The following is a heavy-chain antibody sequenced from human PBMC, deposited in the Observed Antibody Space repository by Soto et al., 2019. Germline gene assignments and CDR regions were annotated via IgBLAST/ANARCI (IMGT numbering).Heavy chain of an antibody. J-gene: IGHJ6*02. V-gene: IGHV3-30-3*01. CDR2: ISYDGARK. CDR3: SRGDREDTAVVIGARPGEYGMDV. CDR1: GFTFSIYA. D-gene: IGHD2-15*01. Sequence: QMQLVESGGGVVQPGRSLRLSCAASGFTFSIYAMHWVRQAPGKGLEWVAVISYDGARKAYANSVKGRFSISRDTSKNTLYLEMNSLRVEDTAAYYCSRGDREDTAVVIGARPGEYGMDVWGQGTTVTVSS.